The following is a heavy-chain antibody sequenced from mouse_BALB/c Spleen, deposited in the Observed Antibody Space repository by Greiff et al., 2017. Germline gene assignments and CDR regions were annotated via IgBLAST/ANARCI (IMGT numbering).Heavy chain of an antibody. D-gene: IGHD2-14*01. CDR3: ASNYRYDEAFAY. CDR1: GFTFSSYA. J-gene: IGHJ3*01. CDR2: ISSGSSTI. V-gene: IGHV5-17*02. Sequence: EVMLVESGGGLVKPGGSLKLSCAASGFTFSSYAMSWVRQTPEKRLEWVAYISSGSSTIYYADTVKGRFTISRDNPKNTLFLQMTSLRSEDTAMYYCASNYRYDEAFAYWGQGTLVTVSA.